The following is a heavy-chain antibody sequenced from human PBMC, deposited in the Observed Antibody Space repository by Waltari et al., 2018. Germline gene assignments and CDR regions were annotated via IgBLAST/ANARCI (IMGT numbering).Heavy chain of an antibody. D-gene: IGHD6-13*01. CDR1: GFTFSSYA. CDR3: AKNRGSIWYSEAYFDY. V-gene: IGHV3-23*01. Sequence: EVLLLESGGGLVQPGGSLRLSCAVSGFTFSSYAMSWVRQAPGKGLEWVSAISGSDDSTYYEDSVKGRFTISRDNSKNTLYLQMNSLRVEDTAVYYCAKNRGSIWYSEAYFDYWGQGTLVTVAS. CDR2: ISGSDDST. J-gene: IGHJ4*02.